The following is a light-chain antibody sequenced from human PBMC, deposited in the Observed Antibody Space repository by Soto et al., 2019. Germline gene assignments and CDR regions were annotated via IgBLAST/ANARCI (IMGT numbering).Light chain of an antibody. CDR1: SSNIGSNT. V-gene: IGLV1-44*01. J-gene: IGLJ2*01. CDR3: AAWDDSLKGV. Sequence: QSALTRPPSASGTPGQRVTISCSGSSSNIGSNTVNWYQQLPGTAPKLLIYSNNQRPSGVPDRFSGSKSGTSASLAISGLQSEDEADYYCAAWDDSLKGVFGGGTKLTVL. CDR2: SNN.